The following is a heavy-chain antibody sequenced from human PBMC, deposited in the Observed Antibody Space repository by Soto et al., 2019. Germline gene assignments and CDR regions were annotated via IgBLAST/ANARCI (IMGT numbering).Heavy chain of an antibody. V-gene: IGHV4-30-2*01. CDR2: IYYTGNT. J-gene: IGHJ4*02. D-gene: IGHD2-21*02. Sequence: QVQLQESGSGLVKPSQTLSLTCAVSDDSIRSGVYSWTWIRQPPGKGLEWIGYIYYTGNTYYNPSLKCRVTMSVDRFKNQFSLNLNSVTAADTAVYYCARLLPGYCGGDCYHYFHYWGQGILVTVSS. CDR1: DDSIRSGVYS. CDR3: ARLLPGYCGGDCYHYFHY.